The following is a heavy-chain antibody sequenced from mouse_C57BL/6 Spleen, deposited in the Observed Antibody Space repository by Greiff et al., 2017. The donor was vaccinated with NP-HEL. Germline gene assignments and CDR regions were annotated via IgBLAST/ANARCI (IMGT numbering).Heavy chain of an antibody. J-gene: IGHJ2*01. Sequence: VQLQQSGAELVKAGASVKMSCKASGYTFTSYWMHWVKQRLGQGLEWFAETNPTNGRTYYNEKFKSKATLTVDKSSSPAYMLLSGPTFEDSAVYYCARINKIVATDFDYWGQVTTLTVSS. V-gene: IGHV1S81*02. CDR3: ARINKIVATDFDY. CDR2: TNPTNGRT. CDR1: GYTFTSYW. D-gene: IGHD1-1*01.